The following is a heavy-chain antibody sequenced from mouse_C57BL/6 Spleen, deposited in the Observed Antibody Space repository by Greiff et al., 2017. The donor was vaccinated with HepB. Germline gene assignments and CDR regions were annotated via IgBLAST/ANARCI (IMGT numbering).Heavy chain of an antibody. CDR2: ISSGGSYT. CDR3: ARRRSSPWYFDV. V-gene: IGHV5-6*02. Sequence: EVKLVESGGDLVKPGGSLKLSCAASGFTFSSYGMSWVRQTPDKRLEWVATISSGGSYTYYPDSVKGRFTISRDNAKNTLYLQMSSLKSEDTAMYYCARRRSSPWYFDVWGTGTTVTVSS. D-gene: IGHD1-1*01. CDR1: GFTFSSYG. J-gene: IGHJ1*03.